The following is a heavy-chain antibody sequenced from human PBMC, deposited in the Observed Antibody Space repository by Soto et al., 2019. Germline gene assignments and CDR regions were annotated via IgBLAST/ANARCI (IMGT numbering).Heavy chain of an antibody. D-gene: IGHD2-2*01. CDR2: ISYDGSDK. CDR1: GFTFSSYG. J-gene: IGHJ6*02. CDR3: AKVTGYCSSSSCRRDYYYYYGMDV. Sequence: PGGSLRLSCAASGFTFSSYGMHWVRQAPGKGLEWVAVISYDGSDKYYADSVKGRFSISRDKPKNTLYLQMNSLRPEDTAVYYCAKVTGYCSSSSCRRDYYYYYGMDVWGQGTTVTVSS. V-gene: IGHV3-30*18.